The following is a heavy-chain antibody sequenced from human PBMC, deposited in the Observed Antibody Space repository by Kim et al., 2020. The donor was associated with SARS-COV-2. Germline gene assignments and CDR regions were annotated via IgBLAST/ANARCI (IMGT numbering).Heavy chain of an antibody. V-gene: IGHV3-30-3*01. J-gene: IGHJ4*02. CDR1: GFTFSSYA. CDR3: ARDRDALYYYDSSGYDY. D-gene: IGHD3-22*01. CDR2: IAYDGSNK. Sequence: GGSLRLSCAASGFTFSSYAMHWVRQAPGKGLEWVAVIAYDGSNKYYADSVKGRFTISRDNSKNTQYLQMNSLRAEDTAVYYCARDRDALYYYDSSGYDYWGQGTLVTVSS.